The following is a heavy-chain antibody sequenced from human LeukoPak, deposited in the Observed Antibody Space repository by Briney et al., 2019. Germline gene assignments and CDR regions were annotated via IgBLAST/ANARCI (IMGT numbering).Heavy chain of an antibody. D-gene: IGHD6-6*01. CDR3: ARGTKLLAARRLGWFDP. V-gene: IGHV4-34*01. Sequence: SETLSLTCTVSGGSISIYYWSWIRQPPGKGLEWIGEVNHSGSTNYNPSLKSRVTISVDTSKNQLSLKLSSVTAADTAVYYCARGTKLLAARRLGWFDPWGQGTLVTVSS. J-gene: IGHJ5*02. CDR1: GGSISIYY. CDR2: VNHSGST.